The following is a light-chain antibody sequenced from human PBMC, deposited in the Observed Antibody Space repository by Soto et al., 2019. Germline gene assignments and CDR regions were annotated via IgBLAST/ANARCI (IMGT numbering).Light chain of an antibody. Sequence: DSMLTQSPGTLSLSPGERATLSCRASQSVSTSYLAWYKQKPGQAPRLPIYGASIRATGNPDRCSGSGSGTDFALTISRLEPEDVAVYYCHHFGCSPPAFTFGQVTKLEI. CDR2: GAS. V-gene: IGKV3-20*01. CDR3: HHFGCSPPAFT. CDR1: QSVSTSY. J-gene: IGKJ2*01.